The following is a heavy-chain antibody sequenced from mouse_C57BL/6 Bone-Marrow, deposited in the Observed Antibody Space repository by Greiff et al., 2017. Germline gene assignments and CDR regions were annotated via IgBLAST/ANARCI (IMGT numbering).Heavy chain of an antibody. Sequence: QVQLQQPGAELVKPGASVKLSCKASGYTFTSYWMHWVKQRPGQGLEWIGMIHPNSGSTNYNEKFKSKATLTVDKSSSTAYMQLSSLTSEDSAVYYCARPLITTVVAHYAMDYWGQGTSVTVSS. CDR3: ARPLITTVVAHYAMDY. D-gene: IGHD1-1*01. CDR1: GYTFTSYW. CDR2: IHPNSGST. V-gene: IGHV1-64*01. J-gene: IGHJ4*01.